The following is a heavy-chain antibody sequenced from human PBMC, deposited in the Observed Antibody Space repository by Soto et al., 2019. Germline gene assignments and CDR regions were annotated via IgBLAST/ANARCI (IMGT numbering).Heavy chain of an antibody. V-gene: IGHV1-8*02. CDR3: ARVRRGLDAFDI. D-gene: IGHD3-16*01. Sequence: ASVKVSCKASGGTFSSYAISWVRQATGQGLEWMGWMNPNSGTTGYAQKFQGRVTMTRNTSISTAYMELSSLRSEDTAVYYCARVRRGLDAFDIWGQGTMVTVSS. CDR2: MNPNSGTT. CDR1: GGTFSSYA. J-gene: IGHJ3*02.